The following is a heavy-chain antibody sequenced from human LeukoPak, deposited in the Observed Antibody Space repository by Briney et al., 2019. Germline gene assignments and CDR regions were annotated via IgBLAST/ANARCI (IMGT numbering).Heavy chain of an antibody. J-gene: IGHJ5*02. CDR2: IYYSGST. V-gene: IGHV4-59*01. CDR1: GGSISSYY. Sequence: PSETLSLTCTVSGGSISSYYWSWIRQPPGKGLEWIGYIYYSGSTNYNPSLKSRVTISVDTSKNQFSLKLSSVTAADTAVHYCAREYSSGWYDWFDPWGQGTLVTVSS. D-gene: IGHD6-19*01. CDR3: AREYSSGWYDWFDP.